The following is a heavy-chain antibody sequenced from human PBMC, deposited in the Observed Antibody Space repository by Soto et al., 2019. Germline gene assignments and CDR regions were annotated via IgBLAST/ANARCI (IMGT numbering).Heavy chain of an antibody. Sequence: PAGSLALSCAAPVAPRDRNGMPWVRYAPGKELEWVAFILNNGSNKYYADSVKGRFTISRDNSKNTLYLQMNSLRAEDTAVYYCARDQTSGSGSYWDYWGQGT. CDR2: ILNNGSNK. J-gene: IGHJ4*02. CDR1: VAPRDRNG. V-gene: IGHV3-30*03. CDR3: ARDQTSGSGSYWDY. D-gene: IGHD3-10*01.